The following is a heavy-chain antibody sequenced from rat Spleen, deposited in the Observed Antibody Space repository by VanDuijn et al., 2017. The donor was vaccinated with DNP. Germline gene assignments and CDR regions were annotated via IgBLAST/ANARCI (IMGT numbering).Heavy chain of an antibody. CDR1: GFSLTNYG. CDR3: TRDYSATGY. V-gene: IGHV2S12*01. Sequence: QVQLKESGPGLVQPSQTLSLTCTVSGFSLTNYGVSWIRQPPGRGLEWIAAISGGGGTFYNSALKSRLNISRDTSKSQVFLKMNSLQTEDTAIYFCTRDYSATGYWGQGVMVTVSS. D-gene: IGHD1-1*01. J-gene: IGHJ2*01. CDR2: ISGGGGT.